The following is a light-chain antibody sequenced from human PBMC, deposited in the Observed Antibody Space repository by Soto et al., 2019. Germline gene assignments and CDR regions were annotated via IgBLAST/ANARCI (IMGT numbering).Light chain of an antibody. CDR1: QTVSDN. J-gene: IGKJ2*01. V-gene: IGKV3-15*01. CDR2: GAS. CDR3: QQYNIWPPLYT. Sequence: EIGLTQSPAILSASPGERATLSCRARQTVSDNLAWYQQKPCQSPRLLIYGASTRATDIPVRFSGSGSGTEFTLTISSLQSEDFAVYYCQQYNIWPPLYTFGQGTKL.